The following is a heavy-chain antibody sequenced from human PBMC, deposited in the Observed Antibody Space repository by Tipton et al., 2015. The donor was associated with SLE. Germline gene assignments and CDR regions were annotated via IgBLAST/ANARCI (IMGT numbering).Heavy chain of an antibody. D-gene: IGHD3-22*01. CDR3: AKDGDYYDSSGSYYFDY. J-gene: IGHJ4*02. CDR2: IRYDGSNK. V-gene: IGHV3-30*02. CDR1: GLTFSSYG. Sequence: SGLTFSSYGMHWVRQAPGKGLEWAAFIRYDGSNKYYADSVKGRFTISRDNSKNTLYLQMNSLRAEDTAVYYCAKDGDYYDSSGSYYFDYWGQGTLVTVSS.